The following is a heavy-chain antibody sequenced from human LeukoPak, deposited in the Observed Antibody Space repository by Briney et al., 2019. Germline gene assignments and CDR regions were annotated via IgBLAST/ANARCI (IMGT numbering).Heavy chain of an antibody. D-gene: IGHD6-19*01. J-gene: IGHJ2*01. CDR2: IKQDGSET. V-gene: IGHV3-7*04. CDR3: ARVAYSSGWYEGNWYFDL. CDR1: GFTFSHYN. Sequence: GGSLRLSCAAYGFTFSHYNMCWVRQAPGKGLEWVANIKQDGSETYYVDSVKGRFSISRDNAKNSLYLQMNSLRVEDTAVYYCARVAYSSGWYEGNWYFDLWGRGTLVTVSS.